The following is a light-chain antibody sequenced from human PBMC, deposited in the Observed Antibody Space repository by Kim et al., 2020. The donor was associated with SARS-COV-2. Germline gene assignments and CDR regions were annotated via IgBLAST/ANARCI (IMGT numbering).Light chain of an antibody. J-gene: IGLJ2*01. CDR3: AAWDDSLSGRV. CDR1: RSNIGSNY. V-gene: IGLV1-47*01. CDR2: RNN. Sequence: GHRVTISCSGSRSNIGSNYVSWYQQLPGTAPKPLIYRNNQRPSGVPDRFSGSKSGTSASLAISGLRSEDEADYYCAAWDDSLSGRVFGGGTQLTVL.